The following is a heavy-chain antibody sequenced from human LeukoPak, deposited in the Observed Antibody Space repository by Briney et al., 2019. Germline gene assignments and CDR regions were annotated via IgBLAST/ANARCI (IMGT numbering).Heavy chain of an antibody. D-gene: IGHD3-16*02. Sequence: SQTLSLTCAVSGGSISSGGYSWSWIRQPPGKGLEWIGYIYHSGSTYYNPSLKSRVTISVDRSKNQFSLKLSSVTAADTAVYYCAGGRRTYLVLDYWGQGTLVTVSS. CDR2: IYHSGST. V-gene: IGHV4-30-2*01. CDR1: GGSISSGGYS. J-gene: IGHJ4*02. CDR3: AGGRRTYLVLDY.